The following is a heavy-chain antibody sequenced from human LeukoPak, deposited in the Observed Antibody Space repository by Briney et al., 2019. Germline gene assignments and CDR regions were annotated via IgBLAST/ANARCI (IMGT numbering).Heavy chain of an antibody. CDR1: GFTFSSYW. J-gene: IGHJ4*02. D-gene: IGHD3-3*01. Sequence: PGGSLRLSCAASGFTFSSYWMSWVRQAPGKGLEWVANIKQDGSEEYYVDSVKGRFTISRDNAKNSLYLQMNSLGAEDTAVYYCARDPKITIFGLDPDYWGQGTLVTVSS. V-gene: IGHV3-7*01. CDR2: IKQDGSEE. CDR3: ARDPKITIFGLDPDY.